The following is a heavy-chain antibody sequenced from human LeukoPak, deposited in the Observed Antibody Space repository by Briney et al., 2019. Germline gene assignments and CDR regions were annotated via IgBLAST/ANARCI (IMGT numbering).Heavy chain of an antibody. CDR2: ISAYNGNT. V-gene: IGHV1-18*01. D-gene: IGHD2-2*01. Sequence: ASVNVSCKASGYTFTSYGISWVRQAAGQGLEGMGWISAYNGNTNYAQKLQGRVTMTTDTSTSTAYMELRSLRSDDTAVYYCARMYCSSTSCVSLNWFDPWGQGTLVTVSS. J-gene: IGHJ5*02. CDR1: GYTFTSYG. CDR3: ARMYCSSTSCVSLNWFDP.